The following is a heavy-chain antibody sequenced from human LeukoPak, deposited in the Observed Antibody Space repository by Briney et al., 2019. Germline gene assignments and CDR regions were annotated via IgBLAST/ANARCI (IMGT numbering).Heavy chain of an antibody. D-gene: IGHD2-15*01. CDR2: IYSGGRT. V-gene: IGHV3-66*01. J-gene: IGHJ4*02. CDR1: GFTVSSNY. CDR3: ASGGYCNGGNCQGTLFHN. Sequence: PGGSLRLSCAASGFTVSSNYMHWVRQAPGKGLEWVSVIYSGGRTYYAESVKGRFTISRDNADNSLYLQMTSLRVDDTALYHCASGGYCNGGNCQGTLFHNWGQGTLVTVSS.